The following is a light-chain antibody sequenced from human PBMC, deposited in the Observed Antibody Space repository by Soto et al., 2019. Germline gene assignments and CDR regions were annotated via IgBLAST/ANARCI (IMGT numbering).Light chain of an antibody. V-gene: IGLV2-8*01. CDR2: EVN. CDR1: SSDVGGYNY. J-gene: IGLJ1*01. Sequence: QSALTQPPSASGSPGQSVAISCTGTSSDVGGYNYVSWYQQHPGKAPKLMIYEVNKRPSGVPDRFYGAKSGNTASLTVSGLQAEDEDDYYCSSYAGSSNVFGTGTKLTVL. CDR3: SSYAGSSNV.